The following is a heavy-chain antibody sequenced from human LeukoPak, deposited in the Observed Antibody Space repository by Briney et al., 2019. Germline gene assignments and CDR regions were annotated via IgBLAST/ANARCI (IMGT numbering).Heavy chain of an antibody. Sequence: PSETLSLTCTVSGGSFSSGTSYWNWLRQHPGKGLEWIGYIYYTGYTDYNPTLKSRATISVDTSKNHFSLNLTSVTAADTALYYCASQGYCSGGSCYSGGAFDYWGQGALVTVSS. CDR3: ASQGYCSGGSCYSGGAFDY. D-gene: IGHD2-15*01. J-gene: IGHJ4*02. V-gene: IGHV4-31*03. CDR2: IYYTGYT. CDR1: GGSFSSGTSY.